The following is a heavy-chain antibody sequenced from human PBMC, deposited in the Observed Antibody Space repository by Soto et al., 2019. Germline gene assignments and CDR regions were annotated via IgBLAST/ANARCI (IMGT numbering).Heavy chain of an antibody. D-gene: IGHD2-15*01. CDR3: ARLDCSGSSWYDFDY. V-gene: IGHV3-7*04. CDR1: GFTFSRYW. CDR2: IKQDGSEK. Sequence: EVQLVESGGGLVQPGGSLRLSCAASGFTFSRYWMNWVRQAPGKGLEWVANIKQDGSEKYDVDSVKGRFTIYRDNAKNTLYLQINSLRVEDTAVYYCARLDCSGSSWYDFDYWGQGTLVTVSS. J-gene: IGHJ4*02.